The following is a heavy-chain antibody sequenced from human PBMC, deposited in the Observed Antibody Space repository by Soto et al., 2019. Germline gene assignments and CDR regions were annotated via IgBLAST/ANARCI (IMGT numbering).Heavy chain of an antibody. D-gene: IGHD2-15*01. V-gene: IGHV3-74*01. Sequence: EVQLVESGGGLVQPGGSLRLSCAASGFTLSSRWMHWVRQAPGKGLVWVSRIKTDGTSTSYADSVKGRFTISRDNAKNTLYLQMNSLRAKDTGMYYCARDQDTYGQAVFDSWGQGTLVTVSS. CDR3: ARDQDTYGQAVFDS. CDR2: IKTDGTST. J-gene: IGHJ4*02. CDR1: GFTLSSRW.